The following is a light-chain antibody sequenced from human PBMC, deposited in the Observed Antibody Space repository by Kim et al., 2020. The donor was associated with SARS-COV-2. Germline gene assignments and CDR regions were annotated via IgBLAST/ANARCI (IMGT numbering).Light chain of an antibody. CDR2: DNN. CDR1: SSNIGNNF. CDR3: ATWDSTLSVGV. J-gene: IGLJ2*01. V-gene: IGLV1-51*01. Sequence: QSVLTQPPSVSAAPGQKVTISCSGSSSNIGNNFVSWYQQLPGAAPKLLIYDNNNRPSWIPDRFSGSKSGTSATLDIAGLQTGDEGDFYCATWDSTLSVGVFGGGTQLTFL.